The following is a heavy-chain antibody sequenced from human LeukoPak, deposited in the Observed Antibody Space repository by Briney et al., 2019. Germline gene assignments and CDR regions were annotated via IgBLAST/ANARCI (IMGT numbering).Heavy chain of an antibody. D-gene: IGHD3-10*01. CDR2: TYYRSTWST. J-gene: IGHJ5*01. CDR1: GDSVSSHTAA. Sequence: SQTLSLTCNISGDSVSSHTAAWNWIRQSPSRGLEWLGRTYYRSTWSTDYAVSVQSRITISPDTSRNHFSLQLSSVTPEDTAVYYCARDRGGFDSWGQGTLVTVSS. CDR3: ARDRGGFDS. V-gene: IGHV6-1*01.